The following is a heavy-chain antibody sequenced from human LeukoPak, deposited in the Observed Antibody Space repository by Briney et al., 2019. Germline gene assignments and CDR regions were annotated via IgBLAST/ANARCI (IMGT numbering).Heavy chain of an antibody. V-gene: IGHV3-23*01. D-gene: IGHD2-2*02. CDR2: ISSNGA. Sequence: GGSLRLSCTASQFNFNKFGTTWVRQAPGRGLEWVSSISSNGAQYADSVRGRFAISRDNSKNTLYLQMNSLRAEDTAVYYCAKDHRGVIGCSSTSCYTSNWGQGTLVTVSS. J-gene: IGHJ4*02. CDR1: QFNFNKFG. CDR3: AKDHRGVIGCSSTSCYTSN.